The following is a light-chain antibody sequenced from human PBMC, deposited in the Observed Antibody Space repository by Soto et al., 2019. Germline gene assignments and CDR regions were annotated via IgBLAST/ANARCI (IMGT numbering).Light chain of an antibody. CDR3: SSYTSSSTPYV. V-gene: IGLV2-14*01. Sequence: QSALTQPASVSGSPGQSITISCTGTSSDIGVYDYVSWYQQHPGKAPKLIIYEVSNRPSGVSNRFSGSKSGNTASLTISGLQAEDEADYYCSSYTSSSTPYVFGTGTKVTVL. CDR2: EVS. J-gene: IGLJ1*01. CDR1: SSDIGVYDY.